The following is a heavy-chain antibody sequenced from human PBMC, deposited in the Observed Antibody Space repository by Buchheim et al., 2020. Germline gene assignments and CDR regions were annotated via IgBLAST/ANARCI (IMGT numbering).Heavy chain of an antibody. Sequence: QVQLVESGGGVVQPGRSLRLSCAASGFTFSSYGMHWVRQAPGKGLEWVAVVSSGGSNTHHAESVKGRFTISRDDSENTQYLRMNSLRVEDTAVYYCARGNTNWGLWYFDYWGQGT. CDR1: GFTFSSYG. V-gene: IGHV3-30*19. J-gene: IGHJ4*02. CDR2: VSSGGSNT. CDR3: ARGNTNWGLWYFDY. D-gene: IGHD7-27*01.